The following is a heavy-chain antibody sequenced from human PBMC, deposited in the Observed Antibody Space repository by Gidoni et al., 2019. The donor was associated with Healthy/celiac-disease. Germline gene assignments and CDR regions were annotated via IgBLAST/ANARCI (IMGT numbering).Heavy chain of an antibody. J-gene: IGHJ4*02. CDR3: AREGRVGATRAFDY. D-gene: IGHD1-26*01. CDR1: GSPFRSYS. Sequence: EVQLVESGGGLVKPGGSLRLSCAASGSPFRSYSMNWVRQAPGKGLEWVSSISSSSSYIYYADSVKGRFTISRDNAKNSLYLQMNSLRAEDTAVYYCAREGRVGATRAFDYWGQGTLVTVSS. V-gene: IGHV3-21*01. CDR2: ISSSSSYI.